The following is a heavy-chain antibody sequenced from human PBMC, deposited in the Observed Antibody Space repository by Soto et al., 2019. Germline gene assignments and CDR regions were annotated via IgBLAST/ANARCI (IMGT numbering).Heavy chain of an antibody. CDR2: ISDSGGRT. V-gene: IGHV3-23*01. CDR3: AKHQIGWYDFDY. CDR1: GFPFSTNA. J-gene: IGHJ4*02. Sequence: EFQLLESGGDLVQPGGSLRLSCAASGFPFSTNAMSWVRQAPGKGLEWVSTISDSGGRTYYADSVEGRVTISRDNSKNTLYLQMNSLRVEDTAVFYCAKHQIGWYDFDYWGQGALVTVSS. D-gene: IGHD6-19*01.